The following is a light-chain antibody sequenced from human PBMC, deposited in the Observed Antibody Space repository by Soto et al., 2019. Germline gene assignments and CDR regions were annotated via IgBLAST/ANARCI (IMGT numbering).Light chain of an antibody. CDR3: QQYNSYSYT. J-gene: IGKJ2*01. CDR2: RAS. Sequence: DIQMTQSPSTLSASVGDGVTIACRASQTINDWLAWYQQKPGKAPKLLIYRASNLQSGVPSRFSGSGSGTEFTLTISSLQPDDFATYYCQQYNSYSYTFGQGTKVDIK. V-gene: IGKV1-5*03. CDR1: QTINDW.